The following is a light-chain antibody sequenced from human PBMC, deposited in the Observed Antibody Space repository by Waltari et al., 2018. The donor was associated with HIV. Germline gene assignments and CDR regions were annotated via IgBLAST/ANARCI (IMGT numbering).Light chain of an antibody. CDR3: ASWDDSLNGYV. CDR2: SYN. Sequence: QSVLTQPPSASGTPGQRVTIPCSGSSSNIGNHTENWYQQLPGTAPKLLIYSYNQRPSGVPDRFSGSKSGTSASLAISGLQSEDEADYYCASWDDSLNGYVFGTGTKVTVL. CDR1: SSNIGNHT. J-gene: IGLJ1*01. V-gene: IGLV1-44*01.